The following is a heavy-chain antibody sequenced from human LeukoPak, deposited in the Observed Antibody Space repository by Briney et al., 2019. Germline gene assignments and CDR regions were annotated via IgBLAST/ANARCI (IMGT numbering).Heavy chain of an antibody. CDR3: ARVGGVPKHKSSGYYYVDYYYYMDV. V-gene: IGHV1-2*02. CDR1: GYTFTGYY. D-gene: IGHD3-22*01. J-gene: IGHJ6*03. CDR2: INPNSGGT. Sequence: ASVKVSCKTSGYTFTGYYMHWVRQAPGQGLEWMGWINPNSGGTNYAQKFQGRVTMTRDTSISTAYMELSSLRSEDTAVYYCARVGGVPKHKSSGYYYVDYYYYMDVWGKGTTVTVSS.